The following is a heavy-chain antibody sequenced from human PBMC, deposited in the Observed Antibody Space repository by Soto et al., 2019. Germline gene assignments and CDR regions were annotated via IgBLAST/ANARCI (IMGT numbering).Heavy chain of an antibody. J-gene: IGHJ5*02. V-gene: IGHV4-59*01. CDR2: IHYSGST. CDR3: ARESAGSHKNNWFDP. Sequence: SDTLSLTCTVSGGSITSYYWSWVRQPPGQGLEWIGFIHYSGSTKYNPSLKSRVTISVDPSRNQLSLKLSSVTAADAAVYYCARESAGSHKNNWFDPWGQGTLVTVSS. CDR1: GGSITSYY.